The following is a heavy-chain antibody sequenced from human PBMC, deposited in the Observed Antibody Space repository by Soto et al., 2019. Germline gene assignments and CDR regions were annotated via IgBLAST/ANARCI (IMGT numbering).Heavy chain of an antibody. CDR1: GFTFSDHY. D-gene: IGHD6-19*01. J-gene: IGHJ4*02. V-gene: IGHV3-72*01. CDR2: GRNRANGYST. CDR3: TRVAVAGRITLFDY. Sequence: PGWSLRLSCAVSGFTFSDHYVDWVRQASGKGLEWVGRGRNRANGYSTEYAASVRGRFTVSRDNSRNSLYLQMDSLKTEDTAVYYCTRVAVAGRITLFDYWGQGTLVTVSS.